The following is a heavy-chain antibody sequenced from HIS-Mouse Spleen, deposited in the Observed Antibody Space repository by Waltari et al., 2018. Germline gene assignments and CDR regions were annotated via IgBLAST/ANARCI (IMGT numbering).Heavy chain of an antibody. D-gene: IGHD5-12*01. CDR2: IKEDGSGK. CDR1: GFTFGSYW. CDR3: ARERRGPGWFDP. J-gene: IGHJ5*02. V-gene: IGHV3-7*01. Sequence: EVQLVESGGGLVQPGGSLRLSCAASGFTFGSYWMSWVGQAPGKGLEWVANIKEDGSGKYYVDSVKGRFTISRDNAKNSLYLQMNSLRAEDTAVYYCARERRGPGWFDPWGQGTLVTVSS.